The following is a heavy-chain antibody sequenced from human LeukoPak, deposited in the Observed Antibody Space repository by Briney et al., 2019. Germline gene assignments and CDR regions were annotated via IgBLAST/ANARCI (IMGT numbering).Heavy chain of an antibody. V-gene: IGHV1-2*02. D-gene: IGHD1-26*01. CDR1: GYTFTGYY. CDR3: ARGRYSGSYLLDY. CDR2: INPNSGGT. Sequence: ASVKVSCKASGYTFTGYYMHWVRQAAGQGLEWMGWINPNSGGTNYAQKFQGRVTMTRDTSISTAYMELSRLRSDDTAVYYCARGRYSGSYLLDYWGQGILVTVSS. J-gene: IGHJ4*02.